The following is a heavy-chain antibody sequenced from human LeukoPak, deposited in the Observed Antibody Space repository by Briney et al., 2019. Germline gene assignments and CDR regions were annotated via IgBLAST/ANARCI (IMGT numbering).Heavy chain of an antibody. V-gene: IGHV4-38-2*02. CDR1: GYSISSGYY. CDR3: ARLAGHHPLDY. CDR2: IYYSGST. Sequence: SETLSLTCTVSGYSISSGYYWGWIRQPPGKGLEWIGSIYYSGSTYYNPSLKSRVTISVDTSKNQFSLKLSSVTAADTAVYYCARLAGHHPLDYWGQGTLVTVSS. J-gene: IGHJ4*02. D-gene: IGHD1-14*01.